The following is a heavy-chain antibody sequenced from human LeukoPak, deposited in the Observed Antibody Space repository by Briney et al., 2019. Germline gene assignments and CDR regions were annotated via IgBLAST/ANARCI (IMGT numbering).Heavy chain of an antibody. CDR1: GFTFSSYW. CDR3: VTSRTLDY. J-gene: IGHJ4*02. V-gene: IGHV3-7*05. Sequence: GGSLRLSCAAPGFTFSSYWMSWVRQAPGKGLEWVANIKQDGSEKYYVDSVKGRFTISRDNAKSSLYLQMNSLRAEDTAVYYCVTSRTLDYWGQGTLVTVSS. CDR2: IKQDGSEK.